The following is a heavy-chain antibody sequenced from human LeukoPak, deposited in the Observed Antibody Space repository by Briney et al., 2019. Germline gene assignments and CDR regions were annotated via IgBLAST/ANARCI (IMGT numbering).Heavy chain of an antibody. CDR2: ISGDGVST. J-gene: IGHJ4*02. V-gene: IGHV3-43*02. CDR1: GFTFDDFA. Sequence: GGSLRLSCAASGFTFDDFAMHWVRQAPGKGLEWVSLISGDGVSTFYADSVKGRFSISRDNSKNSLYLEMNSLRTEDAAMYYCAKESGKFDYWGQGTLVAVSS. CDR3: AKESGKFDY.